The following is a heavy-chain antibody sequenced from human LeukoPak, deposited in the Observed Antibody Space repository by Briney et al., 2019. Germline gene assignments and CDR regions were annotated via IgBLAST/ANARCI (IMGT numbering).Heavy chain of an antibody. J-gene: IGHJ4*02. D-gene: IGHD3-22*01. V-gene: IGHV3-33*01. CDR1: GFTFSSYG. CDR3: ARSNYGYYYDSSAVGYYFDY. CDR2: IWYDGSNK. Sequence: GRPLRLSCAASGFTFSSYGMHWVRQAPGKGLEWVAVIWYDGSNKYYADSVKGRFTISRDNSQNTLYLQMNSLRAEDTAVYYCARSNYGYYYDSSAVGYYFDYWGQGTLVTVSS.